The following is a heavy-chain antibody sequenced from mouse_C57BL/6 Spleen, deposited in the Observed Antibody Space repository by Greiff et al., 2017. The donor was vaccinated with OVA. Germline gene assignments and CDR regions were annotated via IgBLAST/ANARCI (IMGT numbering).Heavy chain of an antibody. J-gene: IGHJ4*01. D-gene: IGHD2-1*01. V-gene: IGHV1-82*01. CDR3: ARSFYHYAMDY. Sequence: QVQLQQSGPELVKPGASVKISCKASGYAFSSSWMNWVKQRPGKGLEWIGRIYPGDGDTNYNGKFKGKATLTADKSSSTAYMQLSSLTSEDSAVYFCARSFYHYAMDYWGQGTSVTVSS. CDR1: GYAFSSSW. CDR2: IYPGDGDT.